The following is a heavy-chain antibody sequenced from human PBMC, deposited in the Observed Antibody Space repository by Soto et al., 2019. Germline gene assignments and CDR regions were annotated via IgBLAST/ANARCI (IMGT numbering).Heavy chain of an antibody. J-gene: IGHJ5*02. CDR2: IYYSGST. Sequence: SETLSLTCTVSGGSISSGGYYWSWIRQHPGKGLEWIGYIYYSGSTYYNPSLKSRVTISVDTSKNQFSLKLSSVTAADTAVYYCARAPEYYYDSSGYYPREWLDPWGQGTLVTLSS. D-gene: IGHD3-22*01. V-gene: IGHV4-31*03. CDR3: ARAPEYYYDSSGYYPREWLDP. CDR1: GGSISSGGYY.